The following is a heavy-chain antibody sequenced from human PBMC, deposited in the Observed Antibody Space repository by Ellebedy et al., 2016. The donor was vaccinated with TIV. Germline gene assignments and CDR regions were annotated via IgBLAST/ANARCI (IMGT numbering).Heavy chain of an antibody. J-gene: IGHJ4*02. V-gene: IGHV3-23*01. CDR1: TFAFSSNA. Sequence: PGGSLRLSCAASTFAFSSNAMSWVRQSPGKGLEWVSGITGSGGTTYYADSVKGRFTISRDSSKNTLYLQMNSLRAEDTAVYYCARDAAGNGGKLDYWGQGALVTVSS. CDR2: ITGSGGTT. CDR3: ARDAAGNGGKLDY. D-gene: IGHD4-23*01.